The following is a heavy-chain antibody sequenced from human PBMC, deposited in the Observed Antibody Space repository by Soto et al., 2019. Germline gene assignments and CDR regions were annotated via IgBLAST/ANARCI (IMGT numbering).Heavy chain of an antibody. CDR1: GGTFSSYA. Sequence: ASVKFSCKASGGTFSSYAISWVRQGPGQGLEWMGGIIPIFGTANYAQKFQGRVTITADESTSTAYMELSSLRSEDTAVYYCARGIATGQLDPWGQGTLVTVSS. CDR3: ARGIATGQLDP. J-gene: IGHJ5*02. CDR2: IIPIFGTA. D-gene: IGHD2-15*01. V-gene: IGHV1-69*13.